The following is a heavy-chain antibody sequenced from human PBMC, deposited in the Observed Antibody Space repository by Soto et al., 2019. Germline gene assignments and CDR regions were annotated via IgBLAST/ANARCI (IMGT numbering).Heavy chain of an antibody. V-gene: IGHV3-7*03. D-gene: IGHD3-3*01. J-gene: IGHJ4*02. CDR2: IKYDGSEK. CDR1: GFAFNNYW. Sequence: LRLSCAASGFAFNNYWMSWVRQAPGKGPEWVASIKYDGSEKYYVDSVEGRFTVSRDNAKNSLSMHLNSLRADDTAVYYCVRDVGPITIFGEALSGYFDSWGQGTLVTVSS. CDR3: VRDVGPITIFGEALSGYFDS.